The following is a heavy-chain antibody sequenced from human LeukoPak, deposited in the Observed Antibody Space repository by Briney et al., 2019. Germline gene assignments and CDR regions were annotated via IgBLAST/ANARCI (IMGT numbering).Heavy chain of an antibody. Sequence: GGSLRLSCAASGFTFSAYDMNWVRQVPGKGLEWISYISSSSATIYYADSVKGRFTISRDNAKKSLFLQMNSLRAEDTAVYYCARDFSKYYFMDVWGKGTTVTVSS. V-gene: IGHV3-48*01. J-gene: IGHJ6*03. CDR2: ISSSSATI. CDR3: ARDFSKYYFMDV. CDR1: GFTFSAYD.